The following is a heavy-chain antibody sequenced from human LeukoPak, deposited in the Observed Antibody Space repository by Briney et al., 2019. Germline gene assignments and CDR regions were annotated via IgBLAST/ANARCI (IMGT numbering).Heavy chain of an antibody. Sequence: SETLSLTCTVSGASINNYYWSWFRQPPGKGLEWIAFIHYSGSTNYNPSLKSRVTISVDTSKTQFSLRLTSVTAADTAVYFCARSLLGESSGSFLYWGQGSLSTVSS. CDR2: IHYSGST. CDR3: ARSLLGESSGSFLY. CDR1: GASINNYY. J-gene: IGHJ4*02. D-gene: IGHD3-22*01. V-gene: IGHV4-59*01.